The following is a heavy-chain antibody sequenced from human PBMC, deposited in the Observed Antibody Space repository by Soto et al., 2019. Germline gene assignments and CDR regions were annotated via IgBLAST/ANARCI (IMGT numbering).Heavy chain of an antibody. Sequence: SVKVSCKASGDTLSHYGVSWVRQVPGKGLEWMGGTTAILGTRDYAQEFQGRMTITSDESTTTSYMELNSLTSDDTAVYYCAAGDSSDTGDHWGQGTLVTVSS. CDR2: TTAILGTR. D-gene: IGHD5-18*01. CDR3: AAGDSSDTGDH. V-gene: IGHV1-69*13. CDR1: GDTLSHYG. J-gene: IGHJ4*02.